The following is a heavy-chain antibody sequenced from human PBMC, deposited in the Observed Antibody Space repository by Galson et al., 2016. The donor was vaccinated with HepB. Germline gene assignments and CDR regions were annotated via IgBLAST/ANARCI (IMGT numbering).Heavy chain of an antibody. CDR3: ARVPASTRFDY. V-gene: IGHV4-39*07. Sequence: SETLSLTCTVSGASISSSSYYWGWIRQPPGKGLEWIASISYSGSTTYYNPSLKSRVTISIDTSKNQFSLKLNSVTAADTAVHYCARVPASTRFDYWGQGTLVTVSS. J-gene: IGHJ4*02. CDR2: ISYSGSTT. CDR1: GASISSSSYY. D-gene: IGHD3-3*02.